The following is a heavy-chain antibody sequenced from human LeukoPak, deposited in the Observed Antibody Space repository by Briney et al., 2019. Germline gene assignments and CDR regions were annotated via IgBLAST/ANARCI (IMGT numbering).Heavy chain of an antibody. D-gene: IGHD3-10*01. J-gene: IGHJ6*02. CDR2: IGTAGDT. CDR3: ARSSPDYYGSGTSFGYGMDV. CDR1: GFTFSDYD. Sequence: GGSLRLSCAASGFTFSDYDMHWVRQATGKGLEWVSAIGTAGDTYYTGSVKGRFTISRENAKNSLYLQMNSLRAGDTAVYYCARSSPDYYGSGTSFGYGMDVWGRGTTVTVSS. V-gene: IGHV3-13*01.